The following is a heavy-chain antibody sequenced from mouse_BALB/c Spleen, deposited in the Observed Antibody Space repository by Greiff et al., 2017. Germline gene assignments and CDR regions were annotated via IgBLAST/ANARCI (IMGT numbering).Heavy chain of an antibody. CDR3: ARHPGYFDV. Sequence: EVKVVESGGDLVKPGGSLKLSCAASGFTFSSYGMSWVRQTPDKRLEWVATISSGGSYTYYPDSVKGRFTISRDNAKNTLYLQMSSLKSEDTAMYYCARHPGYFDVWGAGTTVTVSS. V-gene: IGHV5-6*01. CDR2: ISSGGSYT. J-gene: IGHJ1*01. CDR1: GFTFSSYG.